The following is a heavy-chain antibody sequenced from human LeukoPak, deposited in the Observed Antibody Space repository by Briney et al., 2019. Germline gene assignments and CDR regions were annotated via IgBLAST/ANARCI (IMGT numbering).Heavy chain of an antibody. V-gene: IGHV3-9*01. D-gene: IGHD2-21*02. J-gene: IGHJ3*01. CDR3: AKETLHNRGVVTASLDA. Sequence: GGSLRLSCAASGFTFDDYAMHWVRQPPGKGLEWVSGITWNSRALDYADSVKGRLTISRDNAKNSLFLQMNSLTPDDTALYFCAKETLHNRGVVTASLDAWGQGTMVIVS. CDR1: GFTFDDYA. CDR2: ITWNSRAL.